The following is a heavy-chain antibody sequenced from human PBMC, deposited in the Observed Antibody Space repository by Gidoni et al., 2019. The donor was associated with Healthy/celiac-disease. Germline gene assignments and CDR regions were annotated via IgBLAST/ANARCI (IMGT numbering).Heavy chain of an antibody. CDR1: GLTVSSNY. J-gene: IGHJ4*02. CDR2: IYSGGST. Sequence: EVQLVESGGGLIQPGGSLRLSCAASGLTVSSNYMRWVRQAPGKGLEWVSVIYSGGSTYYADSVKGRFTISRENSKNTLYLQMNSLRAEDTAVYYCARESGHDFWSGYTRGGYFDYWGQGTLVTVSS. V-gene: IGHV3-53*01. CDR3: ARESGHDFWSGYTRGGYFDY. D-gene: IGHD3-3*01.